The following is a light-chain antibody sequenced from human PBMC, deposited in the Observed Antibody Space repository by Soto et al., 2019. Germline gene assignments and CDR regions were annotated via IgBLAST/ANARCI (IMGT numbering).Light chain of an antibody. CDR3: DSYAGTSTWV. V-gene: IGLV2-14*02. J-gene: IGLJ3*02. Sequence: QSALTQPASVSESPGQSITISCTGTNTDVGNYKLVSSFHHPLGTAPNLIIYEGTRRPSGVAKLFSASPSGNTAPLTISVRQDEDAADYYCDSYAGTSTWVFGGGTKLTVL. CDR1: NTDVGNYKL. CDR2: EGT.